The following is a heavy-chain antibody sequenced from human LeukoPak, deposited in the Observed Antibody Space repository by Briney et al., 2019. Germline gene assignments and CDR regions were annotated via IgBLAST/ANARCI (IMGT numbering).Heavy chain of an antibody. CDR1: GASIGSYY. V-gene: IGHV4-59*01. Sequence: SETLSLTCTVSGASIGSYYWSWIRQPPGKGLEWIGHIYYSGSTNYNPSLRSRVTISVDTSKNQFSLKVTSVTAADTAVYFCAKDSTIGGYYFDHWGQGTLVTVSS. CDR3: AKDSTIGGYYFDH. D-gene: IGHD3-10*01. CDR2: IYYSGST. J-gene: IGHJ4*02.